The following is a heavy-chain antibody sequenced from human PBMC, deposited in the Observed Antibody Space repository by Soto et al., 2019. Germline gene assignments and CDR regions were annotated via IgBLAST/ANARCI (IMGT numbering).Heavy chain of an antibody. J-gene: IGHJ6*02. CDR1: GFTFSSYS. V-gene: IGHV3-21*01. Sequence: GGSLRLSCAASGFTFSSYSMNWVRQAPGKGLEWVSSISSSSSYIYYADSVKGRFTISRDNAKNSLYLQMNSLRAEDTAVYYCARDSLSYGYDYGMDVWGQGTTVTVAS. CDR2: ISSSSSYI. CDR3: ARDSLSYGYDYGMDV. D-gene: IGHD5-18*01.